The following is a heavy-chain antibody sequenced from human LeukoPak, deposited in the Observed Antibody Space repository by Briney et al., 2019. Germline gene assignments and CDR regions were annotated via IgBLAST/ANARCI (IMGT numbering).Heavy chain of an antibody. J-gene: IGHJ4*02. CDR3: TRDDFSGSYCD. CDR2: IKQDGGEK. CDR1: GFTFSSYW. V-gene: IGHV3-7*01. Sequence: PGGSLRLSCAASGFTFSSYWMSWVRQAPGKGLQWVANIKQDGGEKYYVDSVKGRFTISRDNTRNSLYLQMNSLRADDTATYYCTRDDFSGSYCDWGQGTLVTVSS. D-gene: IGHD1-26*01.